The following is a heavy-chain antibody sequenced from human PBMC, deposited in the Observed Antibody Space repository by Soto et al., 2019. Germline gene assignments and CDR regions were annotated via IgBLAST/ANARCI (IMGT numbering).Heavy chain of an antibody. CDR2: IYYSGST. CDR3: ARGLGENWFDP. D-gene: IGHD3-16*01. CDR1: GGSISGYY. Sequence: SETLSLTCTVSGGSISGYYWSWIRQPPGKGLEWIGYIYYSGSTSYNPSLKSRLTISVDTSKNQFSLRLTSVTAADTAVYYCARGLGENWFDPWGQGTLVTVSS. J-gene: IGHJ5*02. V-gene: IGHV4-59*01.